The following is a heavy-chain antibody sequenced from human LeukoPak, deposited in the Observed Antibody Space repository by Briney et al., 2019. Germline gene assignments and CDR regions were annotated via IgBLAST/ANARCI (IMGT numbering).Heavy chain of an antibody. J-gene: IGHJ4*02. V-gene: IGHV1-18*01. CDR3: ARDGYSSSWYYFDY. CDR2: ISAYNGNT. D-gene: IGHD6-13*01. CDR1: GYTFTSYG. Sequence: ASVKVSCKASGYTFTSYGISWVRQAPGQGLEWMGWISAYNGNTNYAQKLQGRVTMTTDTSTSTAHMELRSLRSDDTAVYYCARDGYSSSWYYFDYWGQGTLVTVSS.